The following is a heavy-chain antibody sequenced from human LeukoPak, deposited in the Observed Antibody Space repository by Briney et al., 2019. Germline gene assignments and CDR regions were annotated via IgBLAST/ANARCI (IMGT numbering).Heavy chain of an antibody. J-gene: IGHJ5*02. V-gene: IGHV1-46*01. CDR3: ARENSVAGFDP. CDR2: INPSGGGT. CDR1: GYTFTSYY. D-gene: IGHD2-21*01. Sequence: ASVKVSCKASGYTFTSYYIHWVRQAPGQGLEWMGIINPSGGGTSYAQKFQGRVTMTRDMSTSTVYMELSSLRSEDTAVYFCARENSVAGFDPWGQGTLVTVSS.